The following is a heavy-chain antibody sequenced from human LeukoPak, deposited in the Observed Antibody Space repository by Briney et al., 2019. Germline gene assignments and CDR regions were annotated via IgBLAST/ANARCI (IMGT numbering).Heavy chain of an antibody. J-gene: IGHJ3*01. CDR3: AKDPNGDYVGAFDF. V-gene: IGHV3-23*01. Sequence: PGGSLRLSCAGSGFTFSIYAMHWVRQAPGKGLEWVSTITATTRSTSYADSVKGRFTISRDNYKRTLYLQMNSLRVEDTAMYYCAKDPNGDYVGAFDFWGQGTLVSVSS. CDR2: ITATTRST. CDR1: GFTFSIYA. D-gene: IGHD4-23*01.